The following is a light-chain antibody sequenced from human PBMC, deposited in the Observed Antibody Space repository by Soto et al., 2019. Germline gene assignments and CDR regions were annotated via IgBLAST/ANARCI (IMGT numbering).Light chain of an antibody. V-gene: IGKV3-15*01. CDR1: QSFSSN. CDR2: GAF. J-gene: IGKJ1*01. Sequence: EIVMTQSPVTLSVSPGERATLSCRASQSFSSNLACYQQKPGQAPSLLIYGAFTRATGIPARFSGTGSGTEFTLTISSLQSEDFALYYCQQYNDWPLTFGQGTKVDIK. CDR3: QQYNDWPLT.